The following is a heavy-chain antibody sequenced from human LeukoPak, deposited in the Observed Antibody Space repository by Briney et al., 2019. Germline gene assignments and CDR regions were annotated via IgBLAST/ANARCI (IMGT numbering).Heavy chain of an antibody. V-gene: IGHV3-30*18. CDR3: AKDSSTIPFDY. J-gene: IGHJ4*02. CDR1: GFTFSSYG. CDR2: ISYDGSNK. D-gene: IGHD1/OR15-1a*01. Sequence: GRSLRLSCAASGFTFSSYGMHWVRQAPGKGLEWVAVISYDGSNKYYADSVKGRFTISRDNSKNTLYLQMNSLRAEDTAVYYCAKDSSTIPFDYWGQGTLVTVSS.